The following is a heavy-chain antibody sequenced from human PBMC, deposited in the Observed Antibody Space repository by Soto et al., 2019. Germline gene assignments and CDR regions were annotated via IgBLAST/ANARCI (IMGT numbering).Heavy chain of an antibody. CDR2: ISAYNGNT. CDR3: ATDSPPVDY. V-gene: IGHV1-18*01. J-gene: IGHJ4*01. Sequence: QVQLVQSGAEVKKPGASVKVSCKASGYTFTNYGISWVRQAPGQGLEWMGWISAYNGNTKYSQKVQGRVTMTTDTSTSTAYMELRTLRSDDTAADYCATDSPPVDYWGQATLVTIS. CDR1: GYTFTNYG.